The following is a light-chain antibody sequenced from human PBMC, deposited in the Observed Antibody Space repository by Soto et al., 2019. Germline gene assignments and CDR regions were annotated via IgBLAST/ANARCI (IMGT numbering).Light chain of an antibody. CDR3: SSYTSTSTLGV. V-gene: IGLV2-14*01. Sequence: QSVLTQPASVSGSPGQSITISCTGTSSDVGGYNYVSWYQQHPGKAPKLMMYEVSNRPSGVSNRFSGSKSDYTASLTISGLQAEDEADYYCSSYTSTSTLGVFGGGTKLTVL. CDR2: EVS. CDR1: SSDVGGYNY. J-gene: IGLJ2*01.